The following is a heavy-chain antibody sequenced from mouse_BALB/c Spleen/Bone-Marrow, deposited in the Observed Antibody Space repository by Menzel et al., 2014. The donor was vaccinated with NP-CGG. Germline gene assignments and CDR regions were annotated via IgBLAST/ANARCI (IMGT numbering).Heavy chain of an antibody. CDR2: INPDSTTI. Sequence: DVQLVESGGGLVQPGGSLKLSCAASGFDFSRYWMGWVRQAPGKGLGWIGEINPDSTTINCTPSLKYKFIISRDNAKNTLFLQMSNVRSEDTALYYCARLGYYGGFAYWGQGTLVTVSA. CDR3: ARLGYYGGFAY. D-gene: IGHD2-3*01. CDR1: GFDFSRYW. V-gene: IGHV4-1*02. J-gene: IGHJ3*01.